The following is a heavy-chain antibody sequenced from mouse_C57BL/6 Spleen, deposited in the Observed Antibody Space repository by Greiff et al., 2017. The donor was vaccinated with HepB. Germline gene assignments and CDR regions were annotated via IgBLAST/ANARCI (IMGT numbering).Heavy chain of an antibody. Sequence: EVKLMESGGGLVKPGGSLKLSCAASGFTFSSYAMSWVRQTPEKRLEWVATISDGGSYTYYPDNVKGRFTISRDNAKNNLYLQMSHLKSEDTAMYYCARGGYDGYYGAYWGQGTLVTVSA. CDR2: ISDGGSYT. D-gene: IGHD2-3*01. CDR3: ARGGYDGYYGAY. J-gene: IGHJ3*01. V-gene: IGHV5-4*03. CDR1: GFTFSSYA.